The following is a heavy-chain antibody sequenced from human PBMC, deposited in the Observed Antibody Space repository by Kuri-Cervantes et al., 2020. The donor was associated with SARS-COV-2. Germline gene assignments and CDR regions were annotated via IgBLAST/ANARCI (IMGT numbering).Heavy chain of an antibody. V-gene: IGHV1-8*03. D-gene: IGHD3-3*01. CDR1: GYTFTSYD. Sequence: ASVKVSCKASGYTFTSYDINWVRQATGQGLEWMGWMNPNSGNTGYAQKFQGRVTITRDTSISTAYMELSSLRSGDTAVYYCAITYYDLLSGYYQDKWGQGTLVTVSS. CDR2: MNPNSGNT. J-gene: IGHJ4*02. CDR3: AITYYDLLSGYYQDK.